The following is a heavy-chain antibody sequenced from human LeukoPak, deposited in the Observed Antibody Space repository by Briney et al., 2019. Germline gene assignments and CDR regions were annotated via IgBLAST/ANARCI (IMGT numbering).Heavy chain of an antibody. V-gene: IGHV1-18*01. J-gene: IGHJ4*02. CDR3: ARDQYYYDSKRFDY. CDR1: GYTFTSYG. D-gene: IGHD3-22*01. CDR2: ISAYNGNT. Sequence: ASVKVSCKASGYTFTSYGISWVRQAPGQGLEWMGWISAYNGNTNYAQKLQGRVTMTTDTSTSTAYMELRSLRSDDTAVYYCARDQYYYDSKRFDYWGQGTLVTVSS.